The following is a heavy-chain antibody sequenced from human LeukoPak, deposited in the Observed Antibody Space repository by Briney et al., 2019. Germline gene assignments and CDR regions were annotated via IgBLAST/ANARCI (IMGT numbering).Heavy chain of an antibody. CDR3: ARARALQFLDY. J-gene: IGHJ4*02. V-gene: IGHV3-23*01. Sequence: PGGSLRLSCAASGFAFSSYAMSWVRQAPGKGLEWVSAIGGSGGSTYYADSVKGRFTISRDNSKDTLYLQMNSLRAEDTAVYYCARARALQFLDYWGQGTLVTVSS. CDR1: GFAFSSYA. CDR2: IGGSGGST. D-gene: IGHD5-24*01.